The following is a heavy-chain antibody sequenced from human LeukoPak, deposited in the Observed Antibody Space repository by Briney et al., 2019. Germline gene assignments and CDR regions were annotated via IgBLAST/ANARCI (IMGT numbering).Heavy chain of an antibody. CDR2: INPNSGGT. CDR1: GYTFTGYY. CDR3: ARDPHYYGPLLHGGYYYGMDV. V-gene: IGHV1-2*02. D-gene: IGHD3-10*01. Sequence: ASVKVSCKASGYTFTGYYMHWVRQAPGQVLEWMGWINPNSGGTNYAQKFQGRVTMTRDTSISTAYMELSRLRSDDTAVYYCARDPHYYGPLLHGGYYYGMDVWGQGTTVTVSS. J-gene: IGHJ6*02.